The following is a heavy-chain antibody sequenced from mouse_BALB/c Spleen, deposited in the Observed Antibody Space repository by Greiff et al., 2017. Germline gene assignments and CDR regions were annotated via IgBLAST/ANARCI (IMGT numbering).Heavy chain of an antibody. J-gene: IGHJ4*01. CDR2: IRSKSNNYAT. CDR3: VRYVNYVYYAMDY. V-gene: IGHV10-1*02. Sequence: EVKLMESGGGLVQPKGSLKLSCAASGFTFNTYAMNWVRQAPGKGLEWVARIRSKSNNYATYYADSVKDRFTISRDDSQSMLYLQMNNLKTEDTAMYYCVRYVNYVYYAMDYWGQGTSVTVSS. CDR1: GFTFNTYA. D-gene: IGHD2-1*01.